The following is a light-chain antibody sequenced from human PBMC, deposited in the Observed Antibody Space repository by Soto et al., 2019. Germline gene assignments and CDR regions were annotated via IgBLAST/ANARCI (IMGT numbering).Light chain of an antibody. Sequence: DIQMTQSPSTLSASVGDRVTITGRASQSISNRLAWYQQKPGKAPKVLIYDASSLESGVPSRFSGSGSGTEFILTISSLQPDDFATYYCQQYNSYSWTFGQGTKVDI. J-gene: IGKJ1*01. CDR3: QQYNSYSWT. CDR2: DAS. V-gene: IGKV1-5*01. CDR1: QSISNR.